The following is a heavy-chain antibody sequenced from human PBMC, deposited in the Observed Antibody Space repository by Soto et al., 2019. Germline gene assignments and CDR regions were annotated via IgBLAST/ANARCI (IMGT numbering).Heavy chain of an antibody. CDR2: IYYSGST. V-gene: IGHV4-31*03. CDR1: GGSISSGGYY. Sequence: TLSLTCTVSGGSISSGGYYWSWIRSPPGKGLEWIGYIYYSGSTYYNPSLNSRVTISVDTSKNQFSLKLSSVTAAATAVYYCARVPPRRRYKYYFDYWGDGTVVTVSS. CDR3: ARVPPRRRYKYYFDY. D-gene: IGHD5-18*01. J-gene: IGHJ4*01.